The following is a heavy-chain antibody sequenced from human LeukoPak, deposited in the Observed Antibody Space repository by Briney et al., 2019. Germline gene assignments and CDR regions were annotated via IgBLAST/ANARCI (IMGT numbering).Heavy chain of an antibody. Sequence: GGSLTLSCAACRFTVRINYMSWVRQAPGKGLAWLSYFHSCGSTYNAASVKGRITISRENPENTLYLQMNSLRAEDTAVYYCARSYYDSSGYYPGAFDIWGQGTMVTFYS. D-gene: IGHD3-22*01. CDR1: RFTVRINY. CDR3: ARSYYDSSGYYPGAFDI. V-gene: IGHV3-66*02. J-gene: IGHJ3*02. CDR2: FHSCGST.